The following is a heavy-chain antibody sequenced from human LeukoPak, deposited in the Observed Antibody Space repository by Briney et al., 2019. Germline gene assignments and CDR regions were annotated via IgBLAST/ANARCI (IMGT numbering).Heavy chain of an antibody. CDR2: IYYSGST. V-gene: IGHV4-39*01. Sequence: SETLSLTCTVSGGSISSSSYYWGWIRQPPGKGLEWIGSIYYSGSTYYNPSLKSRVTISVDTSKNQFSLKLSSVTAADTAVYYCARQVTTYYYDSSGYTIFDYXGQGTLVTVS. CDR1: GGSISSSSYY. CDR3: ARQVTTYYYDSSGYTIFDY. D-gene: IGHD3-22*01. J-gene: IGHJ4*02.